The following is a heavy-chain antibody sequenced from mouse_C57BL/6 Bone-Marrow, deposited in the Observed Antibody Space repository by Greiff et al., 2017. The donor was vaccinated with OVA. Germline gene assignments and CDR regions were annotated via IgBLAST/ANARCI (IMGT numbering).Heavy chain of an antibody. D-gene: IGHD2-3*01. V-gene: IGHV1-53*01. CDR3: ARSRYDGFFDY. CDR2: INPSNGGT. J-gene: IGHJ2*01. CDR1: GYTFTSYW. Sequence: QVQLQQSGTELVKPGASVKLSCKASGYTFTSYWMHWVKQRPGHGLEWIGNINPSNGGTNYNEKFKSKATLTVDKSSSTAYMQLSSLTSEDSAVYYCARSRYDGFFDYWGQGTTLTVSS.